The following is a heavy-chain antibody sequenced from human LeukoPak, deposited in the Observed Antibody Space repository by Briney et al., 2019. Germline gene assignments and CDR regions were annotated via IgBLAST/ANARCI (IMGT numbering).Heavy chain of an antibody. J-gene: IGHJ4*02. Sequence: EASVKVSCKATGGTFSSYAISWVRQAPGQGLEWMGRIIPIFGTANYAQKFQGRVTITTDESTSTAYMELSSLRSEDTAVYYCARDRVLLGYYWGQGTLVTVSS. V-gene: IGHV1-69*05. D-gene: IGHD3-10*01. CDR2: IIPIFGTA. CDR3: ARDRVLLGYY. CDR1: GGTFSSYA.